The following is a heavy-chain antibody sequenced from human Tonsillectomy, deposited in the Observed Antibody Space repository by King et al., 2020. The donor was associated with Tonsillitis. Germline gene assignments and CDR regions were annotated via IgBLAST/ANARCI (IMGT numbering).Heavy chain of an antibody. CDR2: IFPMFGTA. CDR1: GGTFSSHT. D-gene: IGHD5-24*01. J-gene: IGHJ4*02. CDR3: AREMATITSHFEY. Sequence: VQLVESGAEVKKPGSSVKVSCKASGGTFSSHTISWVRQAPGQGLEWMGGIFPMFGTANYAQNFQGRVTITADESTSTAYMELSSLRSEDTAVYYRAREMATITSHFEYWGQGTLVTVSS. V-gene: IGHV1-69*01.